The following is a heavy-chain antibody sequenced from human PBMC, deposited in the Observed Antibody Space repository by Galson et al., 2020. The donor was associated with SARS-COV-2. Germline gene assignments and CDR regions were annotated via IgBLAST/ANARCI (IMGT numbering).Heavy chain of an antibody. CDR3: ARAHSSGPDY. J-gene: IGHJ4*02. CDR2: IWYDGNNK. V-gene: IGHV3-33*01. CDR1: FSVYG. Sequence: FSVYGMHWVRQAPGKGLEWVAVIWYDGNNKNYADSVKGRFTISRDTSKNTVNLRMNSLRAEDTAIYYCARAHSSGPDYWGQGTLVTVSS. D-gene: IGHD3-22*01.